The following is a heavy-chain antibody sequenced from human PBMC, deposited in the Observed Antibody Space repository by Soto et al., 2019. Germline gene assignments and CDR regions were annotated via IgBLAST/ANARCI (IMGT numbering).Heavy chain of an antibody. J-gene: IGHJ6*02. CDR3: ARDAHRVVRGAGGWDYYGMDV. V-gene: IGHV3-48*01. D-gene: IGHD3-10*01. CDR1: GFTFSSYS. Sequence: EVQLVESGGGLVQPGGSLRLSCAASGFTFSSYSMNWVRQAPGKGLEWVSYISSSSSTIYYADSVKGRFAISRDNAKNPLYLQMNSLRAEDTAVYYCARDAHRVVRGAGGWDYYGMDVWGQGTTVTVSS. CDR2: ISSSSSTI.